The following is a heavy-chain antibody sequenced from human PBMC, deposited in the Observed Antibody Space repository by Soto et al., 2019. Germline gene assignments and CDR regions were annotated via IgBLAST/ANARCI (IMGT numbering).Heavy chain of an antibody. CDR1: GFTLTYYG. V-gene: IGHV3-30*18. CDR2: ISYDGSNT. Sequence: QVQLVESGGGVVQPGRSLRLSCAASGFTLTYYGMHWVRQAPGKGLEWVAVISYDGSNTYYADSVKGRFTISRDNSKNTLNLQRDIMRTEDTAVYYCAKDMEQRLVRGWFDPWGQGTLVTVSS. J-gene: IGHJ5*02. D-gene: IGHD6-13*01. CDR3: AKDMEQRLVRGWFDP.